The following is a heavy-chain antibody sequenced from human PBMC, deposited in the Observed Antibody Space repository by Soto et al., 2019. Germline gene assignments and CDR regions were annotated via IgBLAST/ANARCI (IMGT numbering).Heavy chain of an antibody. CDR3: ARRIPFGYGMDV. D-gene: IGHD2-21*01. Sequence: EVPLVESGGGLVQPGGSLRLSCAASGFTFSSYAMHWVRQAPGEGLEYVSAITSNGGNTDYASSVKGRFTISRDNSKNTLYLQMGSLRAEDMAVYYCARRIPFGYGMDVWGQGTTVTVSS. CDR2: ITSNGGNT. J-gene: IGHJ6*02. CDR1: GFTFSSYA. V-gene: IGHV3-64*01.